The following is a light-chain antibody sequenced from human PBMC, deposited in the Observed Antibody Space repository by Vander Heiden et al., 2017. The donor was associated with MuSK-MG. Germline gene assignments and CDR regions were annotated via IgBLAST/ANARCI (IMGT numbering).Light chain of an antibody. CDR2: GNS. V-gene: IGLV1-40*01. CDR1: SANTVAGKD. CDR3: YSSDSRLNGGV. Sequence: QSVLTQPPALSGAPAQRVTISCTGSSANTVAGKDAHWYQQMPGQAPKLLIYGNSNRPSGVTDRFSGSKSGTKASLTISGAQAEDEADYYCYSSDSRLNGGVFGGGTKLTVL. J-gene: IGLJ3*02.